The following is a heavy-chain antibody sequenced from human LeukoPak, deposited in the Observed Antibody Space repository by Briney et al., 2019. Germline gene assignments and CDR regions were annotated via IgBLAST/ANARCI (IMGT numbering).Heavy chain of an antibody. CDR1: GFSFNNYA. CDR2: IRPNGGST. D-gene: IGHD4-23*01. J-gene: IGHJ4*02. V-gene: IGHV3-23*01. CDR3: AKDWTTVVTPKGYYFDS. Sequence: GGSLRLSCAASGFSFNNYAMSGVRQAPGKGLEWVSAIRPNGGSTDDADYDKGRFTGSRNNSKNTLSLQMDSLRVEDAALYYCAKDWTTVVTPKGYYFDSWGQGTLVTVSS.